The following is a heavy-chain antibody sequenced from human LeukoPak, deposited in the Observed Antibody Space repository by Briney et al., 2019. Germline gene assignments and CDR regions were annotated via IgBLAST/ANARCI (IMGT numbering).Heavy chain of an antibody. CDR2: INHSGST. V-gene: IGHV4-34*01. D-gene: IGHD2-2*01. CDR3: ARTGYCSSTSCYRGYYYMDV. J-gene: IGHJ6*03. Sequence: SETLSLTCAVYGGSFSGYYWSWIRQPPGKGLEWIGEINHSGSTNYNPSLKSRVTISVDTSKNQFSLKLSSVTAADTAVYYCARTGYCSSTSCYRGYYYMDVWGKGTTVTVSS. CDR1: GGSFSGYY.